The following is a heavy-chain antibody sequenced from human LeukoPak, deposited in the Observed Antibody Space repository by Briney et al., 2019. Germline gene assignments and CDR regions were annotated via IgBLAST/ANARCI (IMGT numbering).Heavy chain of an antibody. CDR1: GFTLSIYW. CDR2: MKQDGREK. D-gene: IGHD6-13*01. Sequence: GGSLRLSCAASGFTLSIYWMRWVRQAPGKGLGWVANMKQDGREKDYVDLMKGRFTIYRDNAKNSVYLQVTSLRAEDTAVYHCARIGYRSSSFDYWGQGTLVTVSS. CDR3: ARIGYRSSSFDY. J-gene: IGHJ4*02. V-gene: IGHV3-7*01.